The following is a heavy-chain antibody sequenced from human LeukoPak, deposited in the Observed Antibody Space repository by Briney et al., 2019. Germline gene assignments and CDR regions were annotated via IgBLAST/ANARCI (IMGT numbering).Heavy chain of an antibody. CDR1: GFTFSSYA. Sequence: GGSLRLSCAASGFTFSSYAMHWVRQAPGKGLEWVAVISYDGSNKYYADSVKGRFTISRDNSKNTLYLQMNSLRAEDTAVYYCARDGGVHDYDGYFDYWGQGTLVTVSS. CDR3: ARDGGVHDYDGYFDY. V-gene: IGHV3-30*04. J-gene: IGHJ4*02. CDR2: ISYDGSNK. D-gene: IGHD5/OR15-5a*01.